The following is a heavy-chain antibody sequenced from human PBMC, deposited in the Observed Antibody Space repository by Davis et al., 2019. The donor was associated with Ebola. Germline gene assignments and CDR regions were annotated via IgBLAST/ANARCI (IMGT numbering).Heavy chain of an antibody. V-gene: IGHV1-2*02. CDR2: INPNSGGT. Sequence: ASVKVSCKASGYTFTGYYMHWVRQAPGQGLEWMGWINPNSGGTNYAQKFQGRVTMTRDTSISTAYMELSSLRSEDTAVYYCARDSIGSKDFGGGRGTYYYYMDVWGKGTTVTVSS. D-gene: IGHD2-15*01. CDR1: GYTFTGYY. J-gene: IGHJ6*03. CDR3: ARDSIGSKDFGGGRGTYYYYMDV.